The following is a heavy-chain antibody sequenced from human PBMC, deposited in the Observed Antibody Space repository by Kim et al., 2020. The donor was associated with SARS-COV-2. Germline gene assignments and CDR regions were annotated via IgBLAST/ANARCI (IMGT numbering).Heavy chain of an antibody. J-gene: IGHJ1*01. D-gene: IGHD1-20*01. CDR3: AGGSRSRPGMG. V-gene: IGHV3-7*03. CDR2: IKYDGSDK. Sequence: GGSLRLSCAASGFSFSTYWMSWVRQVPGKGLEWLANIKYDGSDKQYVDSVRGRLTISRDNAKNSLYLQLNSLRVDDTAVYYCAGGSRSRPGMGWCQGTPVTVSS. CDR1: GFSFSTYW.